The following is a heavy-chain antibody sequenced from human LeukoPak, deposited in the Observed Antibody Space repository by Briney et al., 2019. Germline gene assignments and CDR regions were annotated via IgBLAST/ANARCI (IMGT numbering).Heavy chain of an antibody. Sequence: GGSLRLSCAASGFTFSTYWMNWVRQAPGKGLEWVANIKQDGSEKYYVDSVKGRFTISRDNAKNSLYLQMNSLRAEDTAVYYCARAPSIAAPGSQWYFDLWGRGTLVSVSS. CDR1: GFTFSTYW. J-gene: IGHJ2*01. V-gene: IGHV3-7*05. D-gene: IGHD6-13*01. CDR3: ARAPSIAAPGSQWYFDL. CDR2: IKQDGSEK.